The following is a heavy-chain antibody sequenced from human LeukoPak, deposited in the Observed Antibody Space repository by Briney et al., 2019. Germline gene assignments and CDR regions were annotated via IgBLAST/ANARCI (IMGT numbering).Heavy chain of an antibody. V-gene: IGHV1-2*02. CDR2: INPNSGGT. CDR1: GYTLTELS. Sequence: ASVKVSCKVSGYTLTELSMHWVRQAPGQGLEWMGWINPNSGGTNYAQKFQGRVTMTRDTSISTAYMELSRLRSDDTAVYYCARGGVGACDYWGQGTLVTVSS. CDR3: ARGGVGACDY. J-gene: IGHJ4*02. D-gene: IGHD1-26*01.